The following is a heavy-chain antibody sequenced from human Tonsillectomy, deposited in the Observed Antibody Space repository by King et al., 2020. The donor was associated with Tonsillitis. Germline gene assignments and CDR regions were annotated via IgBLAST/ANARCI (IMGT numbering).Heavy chain of an antibody. D-gene: IGHD3-10*01. Sequence: QLVQSGAEVKKPGASVKVSCKASGYTFTSYDINWVRQATGQGLEWMGWMNPNSGNTGYAQKFQGRVTMTRNTYISTAYMELSSLRSEDTAVYYCARGYPITMVRGVIESTHWGQGTLVTVSS. CDR2: MNPNSGNT. CDR1: GYTFTSYD. V-gene: IGHV1-8*01. J-gene: IGHJ4*02. CDR3: ARGYPITMVRGVIESTH.